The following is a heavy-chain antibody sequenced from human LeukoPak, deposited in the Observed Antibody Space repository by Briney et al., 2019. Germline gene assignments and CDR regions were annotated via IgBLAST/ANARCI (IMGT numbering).Heavy chain of an antibody. CDR2: IYYSGST. CDR3: ARGGNWFDP. V-gene: IGHV4-39*01. J-gene: IGHJ5*02. Sequence: SETLSLTCTVSGGSISGGDYYWGWIRQPPGKGLEWIGSIYYSGSTYYNPSLKSRVTISVDTSKNQFSLKLSSVTAADTAVYYCARGGNWFDPWGQGTLVTVSS. CDR1: GGSISGGDYY.